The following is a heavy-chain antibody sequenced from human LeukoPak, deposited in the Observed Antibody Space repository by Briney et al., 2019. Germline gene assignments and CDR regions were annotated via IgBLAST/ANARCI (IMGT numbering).Heavy chain of an antibody. CDR3: ARDTCSSTSCYDDY. V-gene: IGHV3-30-3*01. CDR1: GFTFSSYA. J-gene: IGHJ4*02. Sequence: GGSLRLSCAASGFTFSSYAMHWVRQAPGKGLEWVAVISYDGSNKYYADPVKGRFTISRDNSKNTLYLQMNSLRAEDTAVYYCARDTCSSTSCYDDYWGQGTLVTVSS. CDR2: ISYDGSNK. D-gene: IGHD2-2*01.